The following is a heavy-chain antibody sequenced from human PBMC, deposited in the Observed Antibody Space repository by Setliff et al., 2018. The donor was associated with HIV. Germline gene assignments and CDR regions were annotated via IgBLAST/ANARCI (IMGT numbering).Heavy chain of an antibody. CDR2: INLNSGGT. Sequence: SVKVSCNASGYTFSGYYMHWVRQAPGQGLEWMGWINLNSGGTNYAQKFQGWITMTRDTSIITAYMQLDRLGSDDTAVYYCARGPRGYDSSYYFDYWGQGTLVTVSS. CDR3: ARGPRGYDSSYYFDY. J-gene: IGHJ4*02. V-gene: IGHV1-2*04. D-gene: IGHD3-22*01. CDR1: GYTFSGYY.